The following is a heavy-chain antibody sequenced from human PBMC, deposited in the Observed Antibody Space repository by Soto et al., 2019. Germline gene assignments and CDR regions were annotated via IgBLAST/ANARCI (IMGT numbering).Heavy chain of an antibody. J-gene: IGHJ4*02. CDR2: ISGSGGST. CDR1: GFTFSSYA. CDR3: AKAGRRITIFGVVIGPMGF. V-gene: IGHV3-23*01. D-gene: IGHD3-3*01. Sequence: QAGGSLRLSCAASGFTFSSYAMSWVRQAPGKGLEWVSAISGSGGSTYYADSVKGRFTISRDNSKNTLYLQMNSLRAEDTAVYYCAKAGRRITIFGVVIGPMGFWGQGTLVTVSS.